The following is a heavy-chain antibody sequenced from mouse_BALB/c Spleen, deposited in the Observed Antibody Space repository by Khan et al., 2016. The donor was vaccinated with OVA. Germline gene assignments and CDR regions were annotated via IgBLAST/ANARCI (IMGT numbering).Heavy chain of an antibody. V-gene: IGHV7-3*02. CDR1: GFTFTAYY. D-gene: IGHD1-2*01. CDR2: IRKKASGYTT. CDR3: ARVDYGYGFAY. Sequence: EVQLQESGGGLVQPGGSLRLSCATSGFTFTAYYMSWVRQPPGKALEWLGFIRKKASGYTTEYSASVKGRFTISRDNSQSILYLQMNTLRAEDSATYYGARVDYGYGFAYWGQGTLVTVSA. J-gene: IGHJ3*01.